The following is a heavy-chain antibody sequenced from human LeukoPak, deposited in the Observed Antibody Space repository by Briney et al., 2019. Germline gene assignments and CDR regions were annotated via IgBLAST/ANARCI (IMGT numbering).Heavy chain of an antibody. CDR1: GFTFSDYD. CDR2: IGTAGDT. J-gene: IGHJ4*02. V-gene: IGHV3-13*01. D-gene: IGHD3-10*01. CDR3: TRAARSGYSYGWSFDF. Sequence: GGSLRLSCATSGFTFSDYDMHWVRQVTGKGLEWVSGIGTAGDTYYPGSVKGRFTISRENAKNFLYLQMNSLRAGDTAVYYCTRAARSGYSYGWSFDFWGQGTLVTVSS.